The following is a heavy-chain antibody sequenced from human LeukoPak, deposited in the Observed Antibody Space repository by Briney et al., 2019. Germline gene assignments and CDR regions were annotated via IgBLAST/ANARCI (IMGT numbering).Heavy chain of an antibody. J-gene: IGHJ6*02. Sequence: SVTVSCTASGGTFSSYAISWVRQAPGQGLEWMGGIIPIFGTANYAQKFQGRVTTTADESTSTAYMELSSLRSEDTAVYYCAREVPNYYGMDVWGQGTTVTVSS. CDR1: GGTFSSYA. V-gene: IGHV1-69*13. CDR2: IIPIFGTA. CDR3: AREVPNYYGMDV.